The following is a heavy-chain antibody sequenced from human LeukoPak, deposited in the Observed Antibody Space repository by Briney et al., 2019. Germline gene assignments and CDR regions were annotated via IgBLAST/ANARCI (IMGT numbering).Heavy chain of an antibody. CDR2: IYYSGST. CDR1: GGSISSGGYY. V-gene: IGHV4-61*08. CDR3: ARQAGSYAFYYYDY. Sequence: SETLSLTCTVSGGSISSGGYYWSWIRQHPGKGLEWIGYIYYSGSTNCNPSLKSRVTISVDTSKNQFSLKLTSVTAADTAVYYCARQAGSYAFYYYDYWGQGTLVTVSS. D-gene: IGHD2-2*01. J-gene: IGHJ4*02.